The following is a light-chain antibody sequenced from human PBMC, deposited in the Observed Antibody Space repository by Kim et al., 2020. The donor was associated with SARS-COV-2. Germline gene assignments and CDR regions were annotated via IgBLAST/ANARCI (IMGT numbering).Light chain of an antibody. CDR3: QVWDSSSDHRV. Sequence: SYELTQPPSVSVAPGKTARITCGGNNIGSKSVHWYQQKPGQAPVLVIYYDSDRPSGIPERFSGSNSGNTATLTISRVEAGDEADYYCQVWDSSSDHRVFGTGPKVTVL. CDR2: YDS. CDR1: NIGSKS. V-gene: IGLV3-21*04. J-gene: IGLJ1*01.